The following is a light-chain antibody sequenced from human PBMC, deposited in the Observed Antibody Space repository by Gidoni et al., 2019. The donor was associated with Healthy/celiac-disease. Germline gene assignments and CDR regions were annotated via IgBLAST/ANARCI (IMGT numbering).Light chain of an antibody. CDR2: DVS. CDR1: SSGVGGYTY. CDR3: SSYTSSSVV. Sequence: QSALTQPASVSGSPGQSITISCTGTSSGVGGYTYVSWSQQHPGKAPKLMIYDVSNRPSGVSNRFSGSKSGNTASLTISGLQAEEEADYYCSSYTSSSVVLGGGTKLTVL. J-gene: IGLJ2*01. V-gene: IGLV2-14*03.